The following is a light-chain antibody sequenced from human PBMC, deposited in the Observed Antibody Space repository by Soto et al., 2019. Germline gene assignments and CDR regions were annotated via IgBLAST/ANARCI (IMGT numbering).Light chain of an antibody. V-gene: IGKV1-33*01. Sequence: DVQMTQSPSSLSASVGARVSITCQASQDIRTSLSWFQQKPGRAPKLLIYGASNLETGVPSRFRGSGSGRDFTFTISSLQPEDIATYYCPQYDNLPPFTFGPGTKVELK. CDR3: PQYDNLPPFT. CDR1: QDIRTS. J-gene: IGKJ3*01. CDR2: GAS.